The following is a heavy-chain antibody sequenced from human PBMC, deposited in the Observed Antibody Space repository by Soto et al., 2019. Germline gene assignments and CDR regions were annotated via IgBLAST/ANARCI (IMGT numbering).Heavy chain of an antibody. CDR1: GFTFSSYG. CDR3: AGGTGEVSDIVVVPAALTY. D-gene: IGHD2-2*01. CDR2: IWYDGSNK. Sequence: GGSLRLSCAASGFTFSSYGMHWVRQAPGKGLEWVAVIWYDGSNKYYADSVKGRFTISRDNSKNTLYLQMNSLRAEDTAVYYCAGGTGEVSDIVVVPAALTYWGQGTLVTVSS. J-gene: IGHJ4*02. V-gene: IGHV3-33*01.